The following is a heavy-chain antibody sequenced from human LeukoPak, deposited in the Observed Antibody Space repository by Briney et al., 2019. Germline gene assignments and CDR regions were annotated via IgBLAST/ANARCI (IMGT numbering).Heavy chain of an antibody. J-gene: IGHJ5*02. CDR3: SKDLTSVFGGDFDP. CDR2: IRFDGTDT. D-gene: IGHD3-10*01. V-gene: IGHV3-30*02. Sequence: GGSLRLSCAASGFTVSSNYMSWVRQAPGKGLEWVALIRFDGTDTYYADSVRGRFTISRDNSKSTLYLQMNSLRAEDTAVYYCSKDLTSVFGGDFDPWDQGTLVTVSS. CDR1: GFTVSSNY.